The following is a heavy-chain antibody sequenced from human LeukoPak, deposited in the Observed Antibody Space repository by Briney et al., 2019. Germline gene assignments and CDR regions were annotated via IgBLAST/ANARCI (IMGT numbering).Heavy chain of an antibody. CDR3: ARRGGSGRAFDY. J-gene: IGHJ4*02. CDR1: GASIGGGTYY. V-gene: IGHV4-39*01. Sequence: SETLSLTCSVSGASIGGGTYYWGWIRQPPGKGLEWIGSIYYTGSTYDNPSLKSRDTISVDTSKNQFSLKLSSVTAADTAVYYCARRGGSGRAFDYWGQGTLVTVSS. CDR2: IYYTGST. D-gene: IGHD1-26*01.